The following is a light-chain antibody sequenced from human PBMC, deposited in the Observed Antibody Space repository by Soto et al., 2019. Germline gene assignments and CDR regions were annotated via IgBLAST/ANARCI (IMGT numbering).Light chain of an antibody. J-gene: IGKJ4*01. V-gene: IGKV3-11*01. CDR1: QSVSSY. CDR2: DAS. Sequence: EIVLTQSPATLSLSPGERATLSCRASQSVSSYLAGYQQKPGQAPRLLIYDASNRATGIPARFSGSGSGTDFTLTISSLEPEDFAGYYSQQRSNWPPESLTYGGGTKVEIQ. CDR3: QQRSNWPPESLT.